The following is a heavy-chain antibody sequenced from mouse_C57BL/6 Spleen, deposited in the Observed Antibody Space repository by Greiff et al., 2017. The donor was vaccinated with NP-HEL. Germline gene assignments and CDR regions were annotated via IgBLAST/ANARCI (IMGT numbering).Heavy chain of an antibody. Sequence: VQLQQSGAELVKPGASVKMSCKASGYTFTSYWITWVKQRPGQGLEWIGDIYPGSGSTNYNEKFKSKATLTVDTSSSTAYMQLSSLTSEDSAVYYCARLHYGSSGDYFDYWGQGTTLTVSS. D-gene: IGHD1-1*01. J-gene: IGHJ2*01. V-gene: IGHV1-55*01. CDR1: GYTFTSYW. CDR2: IYPGSGST. CDR3: ARLHYGSSGDYFDY.